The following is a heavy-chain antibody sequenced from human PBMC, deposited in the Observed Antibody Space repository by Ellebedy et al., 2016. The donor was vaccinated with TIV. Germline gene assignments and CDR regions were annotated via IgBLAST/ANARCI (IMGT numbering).Heavy chain of an antibody. J-gene: IGHJ3*01. V-gene: IGHV5-51*01. CDR1: GYSFTSFW. CDR2: IFPGDSDT. Sequence: GESLKISCKGSGYSFTSFWIGWVRQMPGKGLEWMGIIFPGDSDTGYSPSFQGQVTMSADKSISTAYLQWSSLEASDTAIYYCARRRGFDYDNSGYAFDVWGQGTMVTVSS. CDR3: ARRRGFDYDNSGYAFDV. D-gene: IGHD3-22*01.